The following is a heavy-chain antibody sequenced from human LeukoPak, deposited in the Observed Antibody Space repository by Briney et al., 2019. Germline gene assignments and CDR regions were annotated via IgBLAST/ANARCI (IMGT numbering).Heavy chain of an antibody. Sequence: PGGSLRLSCAASGLSFSSCAMHWVRQAPGKGLEWVAFIRYDANSKYYADSVKGRFTISRDNSKDTLYLQMTSLRIEDTAVYYCTKGDDYGANTRLPKYNWFDPWGQGTLVTVSS. V-gene: IGHV3-30*02. CDR1: GLSFSSCA. D-gene: IGHD4-23*01. J-gene: IGHJ5*02. CDR3: TKGDDYGANTRLPKYNWFDP. CDR2: IRYDANSK.